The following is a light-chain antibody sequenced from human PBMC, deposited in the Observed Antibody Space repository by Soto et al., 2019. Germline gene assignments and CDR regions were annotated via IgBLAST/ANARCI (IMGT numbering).Light chain of an antibody. CDR2: DAS. J-gene: IGKJ1*01. V-gene: IGKV3-20*01. CDR3: QQYGSSLWT. Sequence: EVVLTQSPDTLSLPPVERATLSCRASQSISSYLAWYQQKPGQAPRLLIYDASSRATGIPARFSGSGSGTDFTLTISRLEPEDFAVYYCQQYGSSLWTFGQGTKVDIK. CDR1: QSISSY.